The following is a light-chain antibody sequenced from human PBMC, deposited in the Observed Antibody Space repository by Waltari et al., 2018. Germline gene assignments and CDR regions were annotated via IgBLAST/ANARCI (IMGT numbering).Light chain of an antibody. Sequence: EIMLTQSPGTLSLSPGERATLSCRASQSISRYLAWYQHKPGQAPRPLISDASSRATGIPXRFSGSGSGTDFSLTISRLEPEDFAVYYCQKYGSLPATFGQGTKVEIK. J-gene: IGKJ1*01. V-gene: IGKV3-20*01. CDR1: QSISRY. CDR2: DAS. CDR3: QKYGSLPAT.